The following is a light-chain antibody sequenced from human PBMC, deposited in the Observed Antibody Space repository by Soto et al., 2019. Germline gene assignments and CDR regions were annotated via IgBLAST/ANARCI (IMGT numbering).Light chain of an antibody. J-gene: IGLJ2*01. CDR1: SSNIGAGYD. CDR3: QSFDISLSTSV. V-gene: IGLV1-40*01. CDR2: AND. Sequence: QLVLTQPPSVSGAPGQRVSISCTGSSSNIGAGYDVHWYQQIPGTAPKLLIFANDNRPSGVPDRFSGSKSGTSASLAITGLQAEDEADYYCQSFDISLSTSVFGGGTKVTVL.